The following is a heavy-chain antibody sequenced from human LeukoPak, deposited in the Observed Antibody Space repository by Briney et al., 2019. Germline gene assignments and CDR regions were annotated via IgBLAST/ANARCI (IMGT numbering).Heavy chain of an antibody. D-gene: IGHD3-10*01. CDR1: GGSISSGDYY. CDR2: IYYSGST. Sequence: SETLSLTCTVSGGSISSGDYYWSWIRQPPGKGLEWIGYIYYSGSTYYNPSLKSRVAISVDTSKNQFSLKLSSVTAADTAVYYCARDLSGSGTIHYWGQGTLVTVSS. J-gene: IGHJ4*02. V-gene: IGHV4-30-4*08. CDR3: ARDLSGSGTIHY.